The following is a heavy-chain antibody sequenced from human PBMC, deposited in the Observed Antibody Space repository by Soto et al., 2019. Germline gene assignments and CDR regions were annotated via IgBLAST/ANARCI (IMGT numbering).Heavy chain of an antibody. CDR2: ISGSGGST. D-gene: IGHD3-16*01. V-gene: IGHV3-23*01. J-gene: IGHJ6*02. Sequence: WGSLRLSCAASGFTFISYAIIFFRHSPGKGLEWVSAISGSGGSTYYADSVKGRFTISRDNSKNTLYLQMNSLRAEDTAVYYCAKGSLRAYYGMDVWGQGTTVTVSS. CDR3: AKGSLRAYYGMDV. CDR1: GFTFISYA.